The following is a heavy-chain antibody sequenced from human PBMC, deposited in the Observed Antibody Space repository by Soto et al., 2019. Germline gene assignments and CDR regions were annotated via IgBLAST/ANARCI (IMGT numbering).Heavy chain of an antibody. V-gene: IGHV3-23*01. CDR2: ITASGGEA. CDR1: GFTFSNHA. Sequence: PVGSLRLSCAASGFTFSNHAMNWVRQSPGKGLEWVSGITASGGEAYYADSVRGRFTISRDNSKNTLSLQMTGLRGEDSARYYCTKDDYDFWSGYFSFWGQGTPGTAPQ. D-gene: IGHD3-3*01. J-gene: IGHJ4*01. CDR3: TKDDYDFWSGYFSF.